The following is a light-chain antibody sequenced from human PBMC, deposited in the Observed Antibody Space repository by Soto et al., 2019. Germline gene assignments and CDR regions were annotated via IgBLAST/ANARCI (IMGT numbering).Light chain of an antibody. CDR1: SSNIGSNT. CDR3: VAWDDSLNGLV. J-gene: IGLJ2*01. V-gene: IGLV1-44*01. CDR2: SNN. Sequence: QSVLTQPPSASGTPGQRITISCSGSSSNIGSNTINWYQQLPGTAPKLLIHSNNQRPSGVPDRTSGSKSGTSASLAISGLQSEDEADYYCVAWDDSLNGLVFVGGTKVTVL.